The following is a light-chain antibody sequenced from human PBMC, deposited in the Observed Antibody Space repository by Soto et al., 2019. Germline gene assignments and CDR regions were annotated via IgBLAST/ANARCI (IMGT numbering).Light chain of an antibody. J-gene: IGKJ1*01. CDR2: GAS. CDR3: QQYGSSWT. Sequence: EIVLTQSPGTLSLSPGERATLSCRASQSVSSSYLAWYQQKPGQAPRLLIYGASSRATGIPDRFSGSGSGTDFTLTISRLEPEDFSAYYCQQYGSSWTFGRRTKVEIK. CDR1: QSVSSSY. V-gene: IGKV3-20*01.